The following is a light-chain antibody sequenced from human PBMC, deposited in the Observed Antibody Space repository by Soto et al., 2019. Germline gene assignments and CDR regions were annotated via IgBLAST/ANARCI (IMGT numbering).Light chain of an antibody. CDR3: QQSYSAPYT. CDR1: QNIDRY. V-gene: IGKV1-39*01. J-gene: IGKJ2*01. CDR2: GAA. Sequence: DIQMTQSPSSLSASVGDRVSISCRTSQNIDRYLNWYQQKPGKAPQVLISGAASLQSGVPSRFSGSGSGTEFTLSISSLQPEDFATYFCQQSYSAPYTFGHGTRLEI.